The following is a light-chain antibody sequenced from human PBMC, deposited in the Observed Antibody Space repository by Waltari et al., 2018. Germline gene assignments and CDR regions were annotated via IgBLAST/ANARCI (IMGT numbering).Light chain of an antibody. Sequence: DVVMTQSPLSLPVTLGQPASISCRPSQSLVFSDGNTYLNWFHQRPGQTPRRLIYKISNRDSGVPDRFSGSESDTDFTLKISRVEAEDVRVYFCQQYYSKTFGQGTTV. J-gene: IGKJ1*01. CDR2: KIS. V-gene: IGKV2-30*01. CDR1: QSLVFSDGNTY. CDR3: QQYYSKT.